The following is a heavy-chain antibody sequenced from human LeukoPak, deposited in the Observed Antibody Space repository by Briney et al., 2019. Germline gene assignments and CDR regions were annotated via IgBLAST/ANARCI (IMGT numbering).Heavy chain of an antibody. Sequence: PGGSLRLSCAASGFTFSTYNMNWVRQAPGKGLEWVSSITSSSSYTFYADSVKGRFTISRDNSKNTLDLQMNSLRAEDTALYYCAKSRNFYYYFMEVWGRGTKVTISS. J-gene: IGHJ6*03. CDR1: GFTFSTYN. CDR2: ITSSSSYT. V-gene: IGHV3-21*04. CDR3: AKSRNFYYYFMEV.